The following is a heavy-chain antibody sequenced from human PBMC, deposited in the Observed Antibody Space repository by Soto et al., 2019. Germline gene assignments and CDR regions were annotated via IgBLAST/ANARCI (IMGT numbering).Heavy chain of an antibody. CDR1: GGSFSGYY. CDR2: IYYSGST. Sequence: PSETLSLTCAVYGGSFSGYYWSWIRQPPGKGLEWIGYIYYSGSTNYNPSLKSRVTISVDTSKNQFSLKLSSVTAADTAVYYCARTHYGDYNYYYYYGMDVWGQGTTVTVSS. CDR3: ARTHYGDYNYYYYYGMDV. J-gene: IGHJ6*02. V-gene: IGHV4-59*01. D-gene: IGHD4-17*01.